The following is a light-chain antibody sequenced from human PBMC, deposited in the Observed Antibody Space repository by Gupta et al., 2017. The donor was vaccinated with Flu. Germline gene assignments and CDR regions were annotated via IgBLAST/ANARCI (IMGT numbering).Light chain of an antibody. V-gene: IGKV1-6*01. Sequence: AIHIAQSPSPLSASLGERVTITCRASQDIRNNLGWYQQKPGKAPKLLMYNVSTLQSGVPSRFSGSGSGTDFTLTISSLQPEDLATYYCLHDYNYPLTFGGGTKVEIK. J-gene: IGKJ4*01. CDR1: QDIRNN. CDR3: LHDYNYPLT. CDR2: NVS.